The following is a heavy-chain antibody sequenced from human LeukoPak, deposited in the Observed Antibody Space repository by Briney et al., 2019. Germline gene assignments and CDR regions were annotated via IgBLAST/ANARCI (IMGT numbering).Heavy chain of an antibody. CDR1: GFTFGDYA. V-gene: IGHV3-49*04. Sequence: GGSLRLSCTASGFTFGDYAMSWVRQAPGKGLEWVGFIRSKAYGGTTEYAASVKGRFTISRDDSKSIAYLQMNSLKTEDTAVYYCTREVTILDAFDIWGQGTMVTVSS. CDR3: TREVTILDAFDI. J-gene: IGHJ3*02. CDR2: IRSKAYGGTT. D-gene: IGHD3-9*01.